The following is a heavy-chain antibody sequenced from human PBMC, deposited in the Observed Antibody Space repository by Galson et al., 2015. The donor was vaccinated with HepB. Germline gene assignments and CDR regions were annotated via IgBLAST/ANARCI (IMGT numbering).Heavy chain of an antibody. D-gene: IGHD4-17*01. V-gene: IGHV1-2*06. CDR3: ARVAARKVTTVPGTLDY. CDR2: INPNSGGT. CDR1: GGTFSSYA. Sequence: SVKVSCKASGGTFSSYAISWVRQAPGQGLEWMGRINPNSGGTNYAQKFQGRVTMTRDTSISTAYMELSRLRSDDTAVYYCARVAARKVTTVPGTLDYWGQGTLVTVSS. J-gene: IGHJ4*02.